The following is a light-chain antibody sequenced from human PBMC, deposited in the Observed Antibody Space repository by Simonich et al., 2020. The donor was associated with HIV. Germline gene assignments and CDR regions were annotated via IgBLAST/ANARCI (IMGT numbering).Light chain of an antibody. CDR1: QSVLYSSNNKNY. V-gene: IGKV4-1*01. CDR3: QQYHSIPPT. CDR2: WAS. J-gene: IGKJ4*01. Sequence: DIVMTQSPDSLAVSLGERATINCKSSQSVLYSSNNKNYLTWYQQKPGQHPKLLIYWASTRESGVPDRFSGSGSGTDFTLTISSLQAEDVAVYYCQQYHSIPPTFGGGTKVEIK.